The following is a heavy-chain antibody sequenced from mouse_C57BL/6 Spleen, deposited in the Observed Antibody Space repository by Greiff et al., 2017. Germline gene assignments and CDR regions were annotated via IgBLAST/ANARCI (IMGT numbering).Heavy chain of an antibody. J-gene: IGHJ4*01. CDR2: ISNGGGST. V-gene: IGHV5-12*01. CDR1: GFTFSDYY. Sequence: EVHLVESGGGLVQPGGSLKLSCAASGFTFSDYYMYWVRQTPEKRLEWVAYISNGGGSTYYPDTVKGRFTISRDNAKNTLYLQMSRLKSEDTAMYYCARRGYDYDGAIAMDYWGQGTSVTVSS. D-gene: IGHD2-4*01. CDR3: ARRGYDYDGAIAMDY.